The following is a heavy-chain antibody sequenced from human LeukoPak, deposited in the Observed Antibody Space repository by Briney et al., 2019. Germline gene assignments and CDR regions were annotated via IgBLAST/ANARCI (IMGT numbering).Heavy chain of an antibody. CDR1: RFTLSSYS. Sequence: GGSLRLSCAASRFTLSSYSMNWVRQAPGKGLEWVSYISSSSGTIYYADSVKGRFTISRDNAKNSLYLQMNSLRDEDTAVYYCARGGYYGSGSYKFDYWGQGTLVTVSS. V-gene: IGHV3-48*02. CDR2: ISSSSGTI. J-gene: IGHJ4*02. D-gene: IGHD3-10*01. CDR3: ARGGYYGSGSYKFDY.